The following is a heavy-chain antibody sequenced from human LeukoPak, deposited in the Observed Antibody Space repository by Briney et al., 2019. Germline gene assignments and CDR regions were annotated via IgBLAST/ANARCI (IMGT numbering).Heavy chain of an antibody. D-gene: IGHD1-26*01. V-gene: IGHV1-2*02. Sequence: ASVKVSCKASGYTFTGYYMHWVRQAPGQGLEWMGWINPNSGGTNYAQKFQGRVTMTRDTSISTAYMELSRLRSDDTAVYYCARASTLGGVGAKYWGQGTLVTVSS. CDR2: INPNSGGT. J-gene: IGHJ4*02. CDR3: ARASTLGGVGAKY. CDR1: GYTFTGYY.